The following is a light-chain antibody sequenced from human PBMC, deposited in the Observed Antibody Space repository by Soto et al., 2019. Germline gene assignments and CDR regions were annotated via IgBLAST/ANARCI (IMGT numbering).Light chain of an antibody. Sequence: IVLTQSPATLSLSPGERATLSCRASQSVSSYLAWYQQKPGQAPRLPIYDASNRATGIPARFSGSGSGTEFTLTISSLEPEDFAVYYCQQRSNWPLTFGGGTKVDIK. J-gene: IGKJ4*01. CDR1: QSVSSY. CDR3: QQRSNWPLT. V-gene: IGKV3-11*01. CDR2: DAS.